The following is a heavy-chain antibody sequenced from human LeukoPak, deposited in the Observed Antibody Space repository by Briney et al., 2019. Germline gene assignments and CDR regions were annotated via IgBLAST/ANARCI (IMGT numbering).Heavy chain of an antibody. CDR3: ARGLITIVGGDNWFDP. V-gene: IGHV4-59*01. J-gene: IGHJ5*02. CDR2: IYYTGNT. CDR1: GGSISSYY. D-gene: IGHD3-10*01. Sequence: SKTLSLTCTVSGGSISSYYWSWIRQPPGKGLEWIGYIYYTGNTNYNPSLKSRVTISVDTSKNQFSLKLSSVTAADTAVYYCARGLITIVGGDNWFDPWGQGTLVTVSS.